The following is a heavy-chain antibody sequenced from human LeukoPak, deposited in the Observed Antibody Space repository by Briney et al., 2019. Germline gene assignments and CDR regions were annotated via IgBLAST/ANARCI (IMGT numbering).Heavy chain of an antibody. V-gene: IGHV3-49*04. D-gene: IGHD3-3*01. J-gene: IGHJ4*02. CDR1: GFTFGDYA. CDR2: IKSKAYGGTT. CDR3: TRVNYDFWSGYFENDF. Sequence: GRSLRLSCTSSGFTFGDYAMTWVRQAPGKGLEWVGFIKSKAYGGTTEYAASVKGRFTISRDDSKGIAFLLMNCLKTEDTAVYYCTRVNYDFWSGYFENDFWGQGTLVTVSS.